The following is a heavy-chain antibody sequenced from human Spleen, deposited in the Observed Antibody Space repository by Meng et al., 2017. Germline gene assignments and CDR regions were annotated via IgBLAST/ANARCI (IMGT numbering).Heavy chain of an antibody. V-gene: IGHV1-2*06. CDR2: INPKSGDT. Sequence: QVELVQSGSEVENPGASVKVSCKPSGYNFPDYYIHWVRRAPGQGLEWMGRINPKSGDTHYAQKFQARVTMTGDTSISTAYMELSGLRSDDTAMYYCARDEDISAAGKLFGDYWGQGTLVTVSS. J-gene: IGHJ4*02. D-gene: IGHD6-25*01. CDR1: GYNFPDYY. CDR3: ARDEDISAAGKLFGDY.